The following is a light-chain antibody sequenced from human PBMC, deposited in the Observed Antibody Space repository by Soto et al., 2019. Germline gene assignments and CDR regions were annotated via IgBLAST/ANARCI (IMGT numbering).Light chain of an antibody. Sequence: EIVLTQSPGTLSLSPGERATLSCRASQSVSSSYLAWYQQKAGQAPRLLISGASTRASGIPDRFSGSGVGTDFPLTINRLEPEDCAVYYCLLFRGSPTFGPGSRVHI. CDR1: QSVSSSY. J-gene: IGKJ3*01. CDR2: GAS. CDR3: LLFRGSPT. V-gene: IGKV3-20*01.